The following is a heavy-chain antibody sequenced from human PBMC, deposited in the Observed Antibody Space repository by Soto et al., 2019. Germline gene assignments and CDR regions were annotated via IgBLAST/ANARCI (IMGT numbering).Heavy chain of an antibody. Sequence: DVQLLESGGGLVQPEGSLSLSCAASGFTFSSYAMGWVRQGPGKGLEWVAVVSIGGSTHYADSVRGRFTISRDNSKNTLSLQMNSLTAEDTAVYFCAKRRGAGGHFDYWGQGAQVPVSS. V-gene: IGHV3-23*01. CDR2: VSIGGST. J-gene: IGHJ4*02. CDR3: AKRRGAGGHFDY. CDR1: GFTFSSYA. D-gene: IGHD2-15*01.